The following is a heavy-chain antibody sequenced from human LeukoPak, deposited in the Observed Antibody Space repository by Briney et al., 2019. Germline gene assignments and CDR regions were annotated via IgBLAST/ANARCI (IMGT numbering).Heavy chain of an antibody. J-gene: IGHJ4*02. V-gene: IGHV3-33*01. Sequence: PGRSLRLSCAASGFTFSSYGMHWVRQAPGKGLEWVAVIWYDGSNKYYADSVKGRLTISRDNSKNTLYLQMNSLRAEDTAVYYCARGDSSSWNNYFDYWGQGTLVTVSS. CDR1: GFTFSSYG. CDR3: ARGDSSSWNNYFDY. CDR2: IWYDGSNK. D-gene: IGHD6-13*01.